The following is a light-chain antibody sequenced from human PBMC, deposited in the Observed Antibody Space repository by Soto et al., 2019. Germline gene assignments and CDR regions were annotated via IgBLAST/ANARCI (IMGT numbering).Light chain of an antibody. CDR2: RNN. V-gene: IGLV1-47*01. J-gene: IGLJ2*01. CDR3: ATWDDSLSGRV. CDR1: SSNIGSNH. Sequence: QSVLTQPPSASGTPGQRVTISCSGSSSNIGSNHVYWYQQLPGTAPKLLIYRNNQRPSGVPDRFSGSKSDTSASLAISGLRSEDEADYYCATWDDSLSGRVFGGGTKLTVL.